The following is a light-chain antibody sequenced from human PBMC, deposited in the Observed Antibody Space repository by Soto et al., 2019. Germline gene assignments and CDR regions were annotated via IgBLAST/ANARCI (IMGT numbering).Light chain of an antibody. CDR1: QSVSSSY. CDR2: GGA. J-gene: IGKJ1*01. CDR3: QQYLTSPKT. Sequence: EIVLTQSPGTLSLSPGERATLSCRARQSVSSSYLAWYQQQPREAPTLLIFGGAARAAGSPAGFSGSGSGTDFTLTIIRLEPEDFLVYYCQQYLTSPKTFGQGTKVDIK. V-gene: IGKV3-20*01.